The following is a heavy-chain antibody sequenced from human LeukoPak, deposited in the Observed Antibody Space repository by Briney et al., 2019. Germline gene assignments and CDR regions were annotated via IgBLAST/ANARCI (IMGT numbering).Heavy chain of an antibody. CDR1: GFTFSDYY. CDR3: ARVRGSYSVDY. D-gene: IGHD1-26*01. CDR2: ISSRGSTI. J-gene: IGHJ4*02. V-gene: IGHV3-11*01. Sequence: GGSLRLSCAASGFTFSDYYMSWIRQAPGKGLEWVSYISSRGSTIHYADSVKGRFTISRDNAKNSLYLQMNSLRAEDAAVYYCARVRGSYSVDYWGQGTLVTVYS.